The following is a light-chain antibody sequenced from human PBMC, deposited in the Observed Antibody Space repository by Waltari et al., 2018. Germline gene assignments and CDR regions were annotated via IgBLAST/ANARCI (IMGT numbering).Light chain of an antibody. J-gene: IGLJ3*02. CDR3: CSYGGSYTWV. CDR2: DVS. V-gene: IGLV2-11*01. Sequence: QSALTQPRSVSGSPGQSVTISCTGTSSDVGGYNYVSWYQQHPGKVPKLIIYDVSQRPSGIPDRLSGSKSGNTASLAISGLQAEDEADYYCCSYGGSYTWVFGGGTRLTVL. CDR1: SSDVGGYNY.